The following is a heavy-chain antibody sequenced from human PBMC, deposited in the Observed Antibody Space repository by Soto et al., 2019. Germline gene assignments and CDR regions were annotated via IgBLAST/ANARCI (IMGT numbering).Heavy chain of an antibody. D-gene: IGHD2-2*01. V-gene: IGHV4-31*02. J-gene: IGHJ4*02. CDR1: GGSFSGYY. CDR3: ARDTRSSTSGLDY. Sequence: SETLSLTCAVYGGSFSGYYWSWIRQHPGKGLEWIGYIYYSGSTYYNPSLKSRVTISVDTSKNQFSLKLSSVTAADTAVYYCARDTRSSTSGLDYWGQGTLVTVSS. CDR2: IYYSGST.